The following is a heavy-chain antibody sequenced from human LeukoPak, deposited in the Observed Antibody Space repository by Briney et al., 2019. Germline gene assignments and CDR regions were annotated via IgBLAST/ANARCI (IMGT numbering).Heavy chain of an antibody. CDR1: GYTLTELS. J-gene: IGHJ4*02. Sequence: ASVNVSCKVSGYTLTELSMHWVRQAPGKGLEWMGGFDPEDGETIYAQKFQGRVTMTTDTSTTTAYMELRSLRSDDTAVYFCARDRTVAGFHLEAFWGQGTLVTVSS. CDR2: FDPEDGET. CDR3: ARDRTVAGFHLEAF. V-gene: IGHV1-24*01. D-gene: IGHD6-19*01.